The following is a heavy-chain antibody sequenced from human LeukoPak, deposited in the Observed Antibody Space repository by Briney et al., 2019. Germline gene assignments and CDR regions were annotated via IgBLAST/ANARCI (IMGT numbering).Heavy chain of an antibody. J-gene: IGHJ4*02. CDR3: AKELSAGTGGGWEDYFDY. CDR2: ISYDGSNK. D-gene: IGHD6-13*01. V-gene: IGHV3-30*18. Sequence: GGSLRLSCAASGFTFSSYGMHWVRQAPGKRLERVAVISYDGSNKFYADSAKGRFTISRDNSKSTLYLQMNSLRAEDTAVYYCAKELSAGTGGGWEDYFDYWGQGTLVTVSA. CDR1: GFTFSSYG.